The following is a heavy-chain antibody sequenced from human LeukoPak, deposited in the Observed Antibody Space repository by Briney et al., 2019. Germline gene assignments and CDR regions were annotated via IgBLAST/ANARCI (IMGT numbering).Heavy chain of an antibody. J-gene: IGHJ4*02. CDR3: ANQANIVVVVAATPPLGYFDY. CDR2: ISGGGGST. D-gene: IGHD2-15*01. V-gene: IGHV3-23*01. CDR1: GFTFSSYA. Sequence: GGSLRLSCAASGFTFSSYAMSWVRQAPGKGLEWVSAISGGGGSTYYADSVKGRFTISRDNSKNTLYLQMNSLRAEDTAVYYCANQANIVVVVAATPPLGYFDYWGQGTLATVSS.